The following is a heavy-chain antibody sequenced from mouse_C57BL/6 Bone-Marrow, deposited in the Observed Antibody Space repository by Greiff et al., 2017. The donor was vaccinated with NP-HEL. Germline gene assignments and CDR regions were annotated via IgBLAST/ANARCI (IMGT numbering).Heavy chain of an antibody. CDR3: ARLGWLLRGGYAMDY. V-gene: IGHV5-2*01. CDR2: INSDGGST. Sequence: EVKVVESGGGLVQPGESLKLSCESNEYEFPSHDMSWVRKTPEKRLELVAAINSDGGSTYYPDTMERRFIISRDNTKKTLYLQMSSLRSEDTALYYCARLGWLLRGGYAMDYWGQGTSVTVSS. CDR1: EYEFPSHD. D-gene: IGHD2-3*01. J-gene: IGHJ4*01.